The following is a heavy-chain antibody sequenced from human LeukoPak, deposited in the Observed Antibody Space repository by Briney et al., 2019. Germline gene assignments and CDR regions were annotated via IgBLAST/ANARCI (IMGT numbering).Heavy chain of an antibody. Sequence: GGSLRLSCAASGFTFSSYSMNWVRQAPGKGLEWVANIKEDGSEKQYVDSVKGRFTISRDNAKNSLYLQMNSLRAEDTAVYYCARDSGYGRYWGQGTLVTVSS. CDR3: ARDSGYGRY. V-gene: IGHV3-7*01. CDR2: IKEDGSEK. CDR1: GFTFSSYS. D-gene: IGHD5-12*01. J-gene: IGHJ4*02.